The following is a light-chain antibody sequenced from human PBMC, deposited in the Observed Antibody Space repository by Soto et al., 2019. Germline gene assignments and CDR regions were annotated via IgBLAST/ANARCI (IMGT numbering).Light chain of an antibody. CDR2: GAS. Sequence: AIQMTQSPSSLSASVGDRVTITCRASQGIRNDLGWYQQKPEKAPKLLIYGASSLQSGVPSRFSGSGSGTDFTLTISSLQPEDFATYYCLQDYNYPRTFGQGTKVEI. CDR1: QGIRND. CDR3: LQDYNYPRT. J-gene: IGKJ1*01. V-gene: IGKV1-6*01.